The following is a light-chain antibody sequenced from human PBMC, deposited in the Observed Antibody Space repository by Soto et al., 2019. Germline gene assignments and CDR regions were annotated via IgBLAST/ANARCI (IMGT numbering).Light chain of an antibody. CDR2: DSS. CDR1: QSVRNDY. V-gene: IGKV3-20*01. Sequence: IVMTHSPATLSVSQGERATLSCRASQSVRNDYLAWYQQKPGQPPRLLSYDSSTRATGFPDRFSGSGSGTDFTLTIIRLEPEDFAVYYCQQYDSSPWTFGQGTKVDIK. J-gene: IGKJ1*01. CDR3: QQYDSSPWT.